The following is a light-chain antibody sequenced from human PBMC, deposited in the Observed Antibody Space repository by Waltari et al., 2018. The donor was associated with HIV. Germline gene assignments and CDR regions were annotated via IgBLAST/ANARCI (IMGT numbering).Light chain of an antibody. Sequence: IVMTQSPDSLAVSLGERATINCKSSQSVLYSSDNKNYLAWYQQKTGQPPKLLIYWASNRGSGVPDRVSGSGSGTDFTLTISSLQAEDVAVYYCQQYYNAPLTFGPGTKVDLK. CDR2: WAS. CDR1: QSVLYSSDNKNY. V-gene: IGKV4-1*01. J-gene: IGKJ3*01. CDR3: QQYYNAPLT.